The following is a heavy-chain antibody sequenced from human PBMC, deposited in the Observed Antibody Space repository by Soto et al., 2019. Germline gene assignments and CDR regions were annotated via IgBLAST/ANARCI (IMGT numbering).Heavy chain of an antibody. V-gene: IGHV1-18*01. CDR3: TGVAEGLPTVTTY. Sequence: QVQLVQSGAEVKKPGASVKVSCKASGYIFTSYGISWVRQAPGQGLEWMGWISAYNGNTNYAQKVQGRVTLTTDTSTSTAYMELRSLRYDDTAVYYCTGVAEGLPTVTTYWGQGTLVTVSS. CDR1: GYIFTSYG. D-gene: IGHD4-17*01. CDR2: ISAYNGNT. J-gene: IGHJ4*02.